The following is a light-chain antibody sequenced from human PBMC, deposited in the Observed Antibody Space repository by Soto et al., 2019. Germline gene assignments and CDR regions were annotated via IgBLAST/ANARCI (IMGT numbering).Light chain of an antibody. Sequence: EIVLTQSPGTLSLSPGERATLSCRASQSVSSSYLAWYQQKPGQAPRLLIYGASGRATGIPDRFSGSGSGTDFTLTISRLEPEDFAVYNCQQYGSSLWTFGQGTKVEIK. CDR1: QSVSSSY. CDR3: QQYGSSLWT. CDR2: GAS. J-gene: IGKJ1*01. V-gene: IGKV3-20*01.